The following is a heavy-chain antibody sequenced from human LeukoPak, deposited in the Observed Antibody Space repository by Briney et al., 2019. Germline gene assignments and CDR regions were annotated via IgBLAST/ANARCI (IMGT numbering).Heavy chain of an antibody. J-gene: IGHJ3*01. Sequence: GGSLSLSCTAPGSTSGFSFSTYAMRWVRQAPGKGLEWVSTISSSGGSTYYADSVKGRFTISRDNSKSTLYLQMDTLRADDTAVYYCAKDGWYYDSSGLGAFDVWGQGTMVTVSS. D-gene: IGHD3-22*01. CDR3: AKDGWYYDSSGLGAFDV. CDR2: ISSSGGST. CDR1: GFSFSTYA. V-gene: IGHV3-23*01.